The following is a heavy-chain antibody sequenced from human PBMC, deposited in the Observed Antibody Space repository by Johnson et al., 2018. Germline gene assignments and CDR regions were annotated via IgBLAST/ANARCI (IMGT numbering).Heavy chain of an antibody. CDR3: AKNLEVVLVFEGVGAFDI. J-gene: IGHJ3*02. Sequence: VQLVESGGGLVQPGGSLRLSCAASGFTFSGFAMNWVRQAPGKGLEWVSAISARGTEIYYADSVKGRFTISRDNSENTLYLQLNTLRAEDTAIYYGAKNLEVVLVFEGVGAFDIWGQGTMVTVSS. V-gene: IGHV3-23*04. CDR1: GFTFSGFA. CDR2: ISARGTEI. D-gene: IGHD5/OR15-5a*01.